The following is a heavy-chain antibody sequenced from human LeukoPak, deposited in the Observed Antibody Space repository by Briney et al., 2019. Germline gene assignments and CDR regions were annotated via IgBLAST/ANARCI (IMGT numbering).Heavy chain of an antibody. D-gene: IGHD3-3*01. Sequence: GGSLRLSCAASGFTFSSYSMNWVRQAPWKGLEWVSSISSSSSYIYYADSVKGRFTISRDNAKNSLYLQMNSLRAEDTAVYYCARDHGGGTTTITIFGVGRNAFDIWGQGTMVTVSS. J-gene: IGHJ3*02. CDR1: GFTFSSYS. CDR2: ISSSSSYI. CDR3: ARDHGGGTTTITIFGVGRNAFDI. V-gene: IGHV3-21*01.